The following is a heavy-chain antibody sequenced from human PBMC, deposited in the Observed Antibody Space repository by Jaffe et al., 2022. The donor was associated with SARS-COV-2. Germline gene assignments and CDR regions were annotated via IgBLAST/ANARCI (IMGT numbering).Heavy chain of an antibody. D-gene: IGHD6-19*01. CDR3: ARSSSGWYSSDFDY. V-gene: IGHV3-30-3*01. Sequence: QVQLVESGGGVVQPGRSLRLSCAASGFTFSSYAMHWVRQAPGKGLEWVAVISYDGSNKYYADSVKGRFTISRDNSKNTLYLQMNSLRAEDTAVYYCARSSSGWYSSDFDYWGQGTLVTVSS. CDR2: ISYDGSNK. J-gene: IGHJ4*02. CDR1: GFTFSSYA.